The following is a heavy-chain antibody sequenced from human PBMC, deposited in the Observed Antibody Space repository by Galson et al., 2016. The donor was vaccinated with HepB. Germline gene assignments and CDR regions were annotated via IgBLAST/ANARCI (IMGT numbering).Heavy chain of an antibody. V-gene: IGHV4-34*01. J-gene: IGHJ4*02. CDR3: ARLEYCSGGRCYSVDS. CDR2: INHSGST. D-gene: IGHD2-15*01. CDR1: GGSFSGYY. Sequence: ATLSLTCAVYGGSFSGYYWTWIRQPPGKGLEWIGKINHSGSTSYNPSLKSRLSISIDTSKNQFSLTLTSVTAADTAVYYCARLEYCSGGRCYSVDSWGQGTLVTVSS.